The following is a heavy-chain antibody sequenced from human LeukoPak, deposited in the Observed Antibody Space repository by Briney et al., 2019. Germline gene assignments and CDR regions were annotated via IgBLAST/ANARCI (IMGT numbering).Heavy chain of an antibody. CDR2: FYYSGST. Sequence: PSETLSLTCTVSGGSVSSGSYYWSWIRQPPGKGLEWFGDFYYSGSTNYIPSLTSRVTISVDTSNNQFSLKLSSVTVADTAVYYCARLHYDTSGYYYFDYWGQGTLVTVSS. V-gene: IGHV4-61*01. J-gene: IGHJ4*02. CDR1: GGSVSSGSYY. CDR3: ARLHYDTSGYYYFDY. D-gene: IGHD3-22*01.